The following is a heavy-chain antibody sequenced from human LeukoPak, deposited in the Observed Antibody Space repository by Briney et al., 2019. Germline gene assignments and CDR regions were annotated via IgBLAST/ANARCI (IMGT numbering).Heavy chain of an antibody. D-gene: IGHD1-26*01. CDR1: GYTFTSYG. Sequence: GASVKVSCKASGYTFTSYGISWVRQVPGQGLEWMGRIITILGKTNYAQIFQGRVTITADISSSTAYMELSRLTSEDTAVYYCAIEERGAIGYWGQGTLVTVSS. V-gene: IGHV1-69*04. CDR2: IITILGKT. J-gene: IGHJ4*02. CDR3: AIEERGAIGY.